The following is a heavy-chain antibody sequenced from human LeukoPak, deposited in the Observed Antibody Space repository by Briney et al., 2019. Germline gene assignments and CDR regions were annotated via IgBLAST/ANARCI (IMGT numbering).Heavy chain of an antibody. Sequence: GGSLRLSCAASGFTFSSYTMNWVRLAPGKGLAWVSSISSSSSYVYYADSVKGRFTISRDNPKNSLYLQMNSLRAEDTAVYYCARAGGIVGASGDFDYWGQGTLVTVSS. CDR3: ARAGGIVGASGDFDY. CDR2: ISSSSSYV. CDR1: GFTFSSYT. J-gene: IGHJ4*02. D-gene: IGHD1-26*01. V-gene: IGHV3-21*01.